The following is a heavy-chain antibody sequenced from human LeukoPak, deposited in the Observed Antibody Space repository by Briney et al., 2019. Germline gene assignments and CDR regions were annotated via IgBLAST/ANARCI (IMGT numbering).Heavy chain of an antibody. CDR3: ARDFLLYCDFSGFFDY. V-gene: IGHV3-21*01. D-gene: IGHD3-3*01. J-gene: IGHJ4*02. CDR1: GFTFSSYS. Sequence: KSGGSLRLSCAASGFTFSSYSMNWVRQAPGKGLEWVSSISSSSSYIYYADSVKGRFTISRDNAKNSLYLQMNSLRAEDTAVYYCARDFLLYCDFSGFFDYWGQGTLVTVSS. CDR2: ISSSSSYI.